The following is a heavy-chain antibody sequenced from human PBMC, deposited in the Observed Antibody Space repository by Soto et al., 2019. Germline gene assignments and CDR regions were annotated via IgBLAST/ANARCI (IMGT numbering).Heavy chain of an antibody. CDR2: IYYSGST. CDR1: GVSISSYY. J-gene: IGHJ6*03. Sequence: SETLSLTCTVSGVSISSYYWSWIRQPPGKGLEWIGYIYYSGSTNYNPSLKSRVTISVDTSKNQFSLKLSSVTAADTAVYYCARGIYYDFWSGYNPTYYYYMDVWGKGTTVTVSS. CDR3: ARGIYYDFWSGYNPTYYYYMDV. D-gene: IGHD3-3*01. V-gene: IGHV4-59*01.